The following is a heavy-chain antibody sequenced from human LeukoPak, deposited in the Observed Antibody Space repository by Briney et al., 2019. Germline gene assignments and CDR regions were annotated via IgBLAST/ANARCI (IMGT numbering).Heavy chain of an antibody. Sequence: SVKVSCKASGGTFSSYAISWVRQAPGQGLEWMGRITPILGIANYAQKFQGRVTITADKSTSTAYMELSSLRSEDTAAYYCARDRASSFDYWGQGTLVTASS. CDR1: GGTFSSYA. V-gene: IGHV1-69*04. CDR2: ITPILGIA. D-gene: IGHD3-10*01. J-gene: IGHJ4*02. CDR3: ARDRASSFDY.